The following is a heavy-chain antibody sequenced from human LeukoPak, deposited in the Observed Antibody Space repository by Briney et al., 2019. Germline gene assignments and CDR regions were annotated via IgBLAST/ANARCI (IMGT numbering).Heavy chain of an antibody. CDR3: ARGPSHCDTSGHFDY. D-gene: IGHD3-22*01. CDR1: GYTFSSYY. J-gene: IGHJ4*02. CDR2: INPSGGST. Sequence: GASVKVSCKASGYTFSSYYMHWVRQAPGQGLEWMGIINPSGGSTTYPQKFQGRVTMTRDTSTGTFYMELSTLRSEDTAVYFCARGPSHCDTSGHFDYWGQGTLITVSS. V-gene: IGHV1-46*01.